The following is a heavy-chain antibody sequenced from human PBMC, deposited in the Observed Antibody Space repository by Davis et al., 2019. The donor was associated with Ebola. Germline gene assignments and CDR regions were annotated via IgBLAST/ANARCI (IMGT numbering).Heavy chain of an antibody. CDR3: AKGTTVVTPVNYFDY. Sequence: PAGSLRLSCAASGFTFSSYAMSWVRQAPGKGLEWVSAISGSGGSTYYADSVKGRFTISRDNSKNTLYLQMTSLRAEDTAVYYCAKGTTVVTPVNYFDYWGQGTLVTVSS. CDR2: ISGSGGST. CDR1: GFTFSSYA. V-gene: IGHV3-23*01. D-gene: IGHD4-23*01. J-gene: IGHJ4*02.